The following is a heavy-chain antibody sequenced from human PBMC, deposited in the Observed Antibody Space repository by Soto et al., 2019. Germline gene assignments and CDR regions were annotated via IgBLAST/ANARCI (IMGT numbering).Heavy chain of an antibody. D-gene: IGHD3-16*01. J-gene: IGHJ5*02. CDR2: IYWDDDK. CDR3: AHIVTGCFT. Sequence: HITLKESGPTLVKPTQTLTLTCTISGFSLITSGVGVGWIRQPPGKALEWLALIYWDDDKRYSPSLKSRLTITKDPSKNQVVLTMTNMDPVDTATYYCAHIVTGCFTWGRGALVTVSS. V-gene: IGHV2-5*02. CDR1: GFSLITSGVG.